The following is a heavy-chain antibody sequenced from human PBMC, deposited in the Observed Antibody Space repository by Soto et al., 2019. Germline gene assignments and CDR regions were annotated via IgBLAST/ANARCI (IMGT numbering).Heavy chain of an antibody. CDR1: GGTFSSYA. J-gene: IGHJ6*02. CDR3: ARDLAGPSYYYGMDV. CDR2: IIPIFGTA. Sequence: ASVKVSCKASGGTFSSYAISWVRQAPGQGLEWMGGIIPIFGTANYAQKFQGRVTITADKSTSTAYMELSSLRSEDTAVYYCARDLAGPSYYYGMDVWGQGTTVTVSS. V-gene: IGHV1-69*06.